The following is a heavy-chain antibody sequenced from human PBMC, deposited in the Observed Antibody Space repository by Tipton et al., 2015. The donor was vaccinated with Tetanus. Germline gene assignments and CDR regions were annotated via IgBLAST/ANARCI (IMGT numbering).Heavy chain of an antibody. CDR1: GFTFSSYG. Sequence: SGFTFSSYGMHWVRQAPGKGLEWVAVIWYDGSNKYYADSVKGRFTISRDNSKNTPYLQMNSLRAEDTAVYYCARDDDFRFDYWGQGTLVTVSS. J-gene: IGHJ4*02. CDR3: ARDDDFRFDY. CDR2: IWYDGSNK. D-gene: IGHD3-3*01. V-gene: IGHV3-33*01.